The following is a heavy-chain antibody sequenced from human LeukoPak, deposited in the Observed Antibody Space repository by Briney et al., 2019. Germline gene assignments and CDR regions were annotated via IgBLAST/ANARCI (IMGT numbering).Heavy chain of an antibody. J-gene: IGHJ3*02. CDR3: ARGDGGYSYEIRAFDI. CDR1: SGSFSGYY. CDR2: INHSGST. V-gene: IGHV4-34*01. D-gene: IGHD5-18*01. Sequence: SETLSLTCAVYSGSFSGYYWSWIRQPPGKGLDWIGEINHSGSTNYNPSLKSRVTISVDTSKNQFSLKLSSVTAADTAVYYCARGDGGYSYEIRAFDIWGQGTMVTVSS.